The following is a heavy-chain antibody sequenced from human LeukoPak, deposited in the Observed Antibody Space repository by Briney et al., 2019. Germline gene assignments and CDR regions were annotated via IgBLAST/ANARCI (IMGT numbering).Heavy chain of an antibody. D-gene: IGHD1-26*01. V-gene: IGHV4-39*07. CDR2: IYYSGST. CDR3: ARNPEIIVGAYFNWFDP. J-gene: IGHJ5*02. CDR1: GGSISRSRDY. Sequence: SSETLSLTCTVSGGSISRSRDYWGWIRQPPGKGLEWIGSIYYSGSTYSNPSLKSRVTISVDTSKNQFSLKLSSVTAADTAVYYCARNPEIIVGAYFNWFDPWGQGTLVTVSS.